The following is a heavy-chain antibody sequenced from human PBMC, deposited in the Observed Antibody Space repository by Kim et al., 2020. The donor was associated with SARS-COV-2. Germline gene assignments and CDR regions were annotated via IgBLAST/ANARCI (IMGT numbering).Heavy chain of an antibody. CDR3: AREGRVGYNYHDY. CDR2: ISDSGRTT. CDR1: GFTFSDYY. J-gene: IGHJ4*02. Sequence: GGSLRLSCVDSGFTFSDYYMSWIRQAPGKGLEWVSSISDSGRTTYHEDSVKGRFTISRDNAKNSLYLQMNSLRVEDTAVYFCAREGRVGYNYHDYWGQGTLVTVSS. D-gene: IGHD5-12*01. V-gene: IGHV3-11*01.